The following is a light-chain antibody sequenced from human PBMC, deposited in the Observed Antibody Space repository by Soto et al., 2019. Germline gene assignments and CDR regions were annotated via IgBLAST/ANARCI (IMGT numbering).Light chain of an antibody. V-gene: IGLV2-14*01. CDR1: SSDLGTYNF. CDR2: EVS. CDR3: SSYTTSSAPYV. J-gene: IGLJ1*01. Sequence: QSALTQPASVSGSPGQSITISCTGTSSDLGTYNFVSWYQQHPGKAPKLVIYEVSSRPSGVSNRFSGSKSGNTASLTISGLQAEDEADYYCSSYTTSSAPYVFGTGTKLTVL.